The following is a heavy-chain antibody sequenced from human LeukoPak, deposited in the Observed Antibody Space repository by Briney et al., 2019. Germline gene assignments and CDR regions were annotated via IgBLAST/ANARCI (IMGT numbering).Heavy chain of an antibody. Sequence: GGSLRLSCAASGFTFSSYWMSWVRQAPGKGLEWVANIKQDGSEKYYVDSVKGRFTISRDNAENSLYLQMNSLRAEDTAVYYCARVLHKRNYDSGVYYGYWGQGTLVTVSS. D-gene: IGHD3-22*01. J-gene: IGHJ4*01. V-gene: IGHV3-7*04. CDR3: ARVLHKRNYDSGVYYGY. CDR2: IKQDGSEK. CDR1: GFTFSSYW.